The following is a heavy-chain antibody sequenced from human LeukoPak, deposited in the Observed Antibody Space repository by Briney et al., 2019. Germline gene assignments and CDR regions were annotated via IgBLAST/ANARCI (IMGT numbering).Heavy chain of an antibody. CDR2: IIPIFGTA. V-gene: IGHV1-69*13. CDR3: ARGRVGATYFDY. J-gene: IGHJ4*02. CDR1: GGTFSSYA. D-gene: IGHD1-26*01. Sequence: SVKVSRKASGGTFSSYAISWVRQAPGQGLEWMGGIIPIFGTANYAQKFQGRVTITVDESTSTAYMELSSLRSEDTAVYYCARGRVGATYFDYWGQGTLVTVSS.